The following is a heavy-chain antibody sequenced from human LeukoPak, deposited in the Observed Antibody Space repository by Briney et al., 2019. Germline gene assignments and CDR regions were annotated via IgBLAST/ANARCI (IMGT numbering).Heavy chain of an antibody. CDR2: IYYSGST. CDR3: AGDSRSDSWYFDY. J-gene: IGHJ4*02. D-gene: IGHD1-26*01. Sequence: SETLSLTCTVSGGSISSSSYYWGWIRQPPGKGLEWIGSIYYSGSTYDNPSLKSRVTISVDTSKNQFSLKLSSVTAADTAVYYCAGDSRSDSWYFDYWGQGTLVTVSS. V-gene: IGHV4-39*02. CDR1: GGSISSSSYY.